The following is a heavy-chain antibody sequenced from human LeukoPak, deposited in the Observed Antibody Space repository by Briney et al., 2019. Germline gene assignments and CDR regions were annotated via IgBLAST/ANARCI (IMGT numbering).Heavy chain of an antibody. CDR1: GFIFSTYG. J-gene: IGHJ4*02. Sequence: GSSLRLSCAASGFIFSTYGMHWVRQAPGKGLEWVAVIWYDGSIKYYADSVKGRFTISRDNAKNSLYLQMNSLRAEDTAVYYCARDKTYYYDSSGSPFDYWGQGTLVTVSS. D-gene: IGHD3-22*01. V-gene: IGHV3-33*01. CDR3: ARDKTYYYDSSGSPFDY. CDR2: IWYDGSIK.